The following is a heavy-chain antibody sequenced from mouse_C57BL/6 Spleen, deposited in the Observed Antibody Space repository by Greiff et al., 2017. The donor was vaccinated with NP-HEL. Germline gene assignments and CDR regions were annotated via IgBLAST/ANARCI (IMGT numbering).Heavy chain of an antibody. J-gene: IGHJ1*03. D-gene: IGHD2-2*01. Sequence: EVKLVESGGGLVQPGGSLKLSCAASGFTFSDYYMYWVRQTPEKRLEWVAYISNGGGSTYYPDTVKGRFTISRDNAKNTLYLQMSRLKSEDTAMYYCARHSGMVTTGYFDVWGTGTTVTVSS. CDR3: ARHSGMVTTGYFDV. CDR1: GFTFSDYY. CDR2: ISNGGGST. V-gene: IGHV5-12*01.